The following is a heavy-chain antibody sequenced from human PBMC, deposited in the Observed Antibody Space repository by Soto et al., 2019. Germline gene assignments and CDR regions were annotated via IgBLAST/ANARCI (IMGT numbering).Heavy chain of an antibody. CDR3: ARDQEGLFERGGRGGWEYGEYYGMDV. V-gene: IGHV1-69*01. J-gene: IGHJ6*01. CDR2: IIPIFGTA. Sequence: QVQLVQSGAEVKKPGSSVKVSCKASGGTFSSYAISWVRQAPGQGLEWMGGIIPIFGTANYAQKFQGRVTITADESTSTAEMELSSLRSEDTAVYYCARDQEGLFERGGRGGWEYGEYYGMDVW. CDR1: GGTFSSYA. D-gene: IGHD1-26*01.